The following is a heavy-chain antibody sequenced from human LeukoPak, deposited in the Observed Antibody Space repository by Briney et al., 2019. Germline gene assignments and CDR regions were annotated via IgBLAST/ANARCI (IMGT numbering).Heavy chain of an antibody. CDR1: GGSISSSSYY. V-gene: IGHV4-39*07. D-gene: IGHD4-17*01. J-gene: IGHJ4*02. CDR2: IYYSGST. CDR3: ARGIGDYNLDY. Sequence: SETLSLTCTVSGGSISSSSYYWGWIRQPPGKGLEWIGSIYYSGSTYYNPSLKSRVTISVDTSKNQFSLKLSSVTAADTAVYYCARGIGDYNLDYWGQGTLVTVSS.